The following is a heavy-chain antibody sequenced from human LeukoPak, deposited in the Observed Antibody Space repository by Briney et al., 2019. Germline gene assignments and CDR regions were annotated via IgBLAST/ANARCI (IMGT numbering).Heavy chain of an antibody. D-gene: IGHD5-18*01. CDR2: IYYSGST. V-gene: IGHV4-59*01. Sequence: PSETLSLTCTVSGGSISSYYWSWIRQPPGKGLEWIGYIYYSGSTNYNPSLKSRVTISVDTSKNQFSLKLSSVTAADTAVYYCARGYSYGAFDAFDIWGQGTMDTVSS. J-gene: IGHJ3*02. CDR1: GGSISSYY. CDR3: ARGYSYGAFDAFDI.